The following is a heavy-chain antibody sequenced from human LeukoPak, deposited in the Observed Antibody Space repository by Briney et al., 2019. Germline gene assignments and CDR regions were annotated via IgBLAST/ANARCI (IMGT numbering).Heavy chain of an antibody. J-gene: IGHJ4*02. CDR2: IYYSGST. CDR3: AGRFLEWLLDY. CDR1: GGSISSSSYY. D-gene: IGHD3-3*01. Sequence: PSETLSLTSTVSGGSISSSSYYWGWIRQPPGKGLEWIGTIYYSGSTYYNPSLKSRVTISVDTSKNQFFLKLSSVTAADTAVYYCAGRFLEWLLDYWGQGTLVSVSS. V-gene: IGHV4-39*01.